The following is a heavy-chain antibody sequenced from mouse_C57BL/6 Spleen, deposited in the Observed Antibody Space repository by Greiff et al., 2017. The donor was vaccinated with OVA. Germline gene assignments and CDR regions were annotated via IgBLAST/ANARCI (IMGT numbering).Heavy chain of an antibody. CDR1: GFTFSDFY. CDR2: SRNKANDYTT. D-gene: IGHD1-1*01. V-gene: IGHV7-1*01. CDR3: ARDAGHSYYYGSSYWYFDV. J-gene: IGHJ1*03. Sequence: EVKVVESGGGLVQSGRSLRLSCATSGFTFSDFYMEWVRQAPGKGLEWIAASRNKANDYTTEYSASVKGRFIVSRDTAQSILYLQMNALRAEDTAMYYCARDAGHSYYYGSSYWYFDVWGTGTTVTVSS.